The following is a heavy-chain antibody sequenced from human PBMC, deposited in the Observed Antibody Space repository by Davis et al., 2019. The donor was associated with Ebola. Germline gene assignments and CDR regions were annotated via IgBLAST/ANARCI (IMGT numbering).Heavy chain of an antibody. CDR2: INPNSGGT. D-gene: IGHD5-12*01. CDR1: GYTFTGYY. CDR3: ARGDIVATMGSWFDP. J-gene: IGHJ5*02. Sequence: AASVKVSCKASGYTFTGYYMHWVRQAPGQGLEWMGWINPNSGGTNYAQKFQGWVTMTRDTSISTAYMELSRLRSDDTAVYYCARGDIVATMGSWFDPWGQGASVTVSS. V-gene: IGHV1-2*04.